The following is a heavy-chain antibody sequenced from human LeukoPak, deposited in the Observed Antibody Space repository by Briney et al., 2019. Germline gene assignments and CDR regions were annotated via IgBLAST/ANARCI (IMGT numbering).Heavy chain of an antibody. CDR2: IYYSGST. V-gene: IGHV4-59*01. J-gene: IGHJ4*02. CDR1: GGSISSYY. D-gene: IGHD1-1*01. CDR3: ARVSPERQGVDY. Sequence: PSETLSLTCTVSGGSISSYYWSWIRQPPGKGLEWIGYIYYSGSTNYNPSLKSRVTISVDTSKNQFSLKLSSVTAADTAVYYCARVSPERQGVDYWGQGTLVTVSS.